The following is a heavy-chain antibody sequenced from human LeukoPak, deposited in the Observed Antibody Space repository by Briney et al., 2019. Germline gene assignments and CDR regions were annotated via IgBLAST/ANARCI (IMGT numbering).Heavy chain of an antibody. Sequence: GGSLRLSCAASGFTFSDYYMSWIRQAPGKGLGWVSYITSSGSTIYYADSMKGRFTISRDNAKNSLYLQMNSLRAEDTAVYYCARRGSGSGYYFDYWGQGTLVTVSS. CDR2: ITSSGSTI. D-gene: IGHD6-19*01. CDR1: GFTFSDYY. J-gene: IGHJ4*02. V-gene: IGHV3-11*01. CDR3: ARRGSGSGYYFDY.